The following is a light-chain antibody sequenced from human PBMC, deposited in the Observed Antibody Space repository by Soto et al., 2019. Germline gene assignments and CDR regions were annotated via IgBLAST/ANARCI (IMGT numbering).Light chain of an antibody. CDR2: EGS. J-gene: IGLJ2*01. V-gene: IGLV2-23*01. CDR3: CSYAGSVV. CDR1: SSDVGSYNL. Sequence: QSALTQPASVSGSPGQSITISCTGTSSDVGSYNLVSWYQQHPGKAPKLMIYEGSKRPLGVSNRFSGSKSGNTASLTISGLQAEDEADYYCCSYAGSVVFGGGTQLTVL.